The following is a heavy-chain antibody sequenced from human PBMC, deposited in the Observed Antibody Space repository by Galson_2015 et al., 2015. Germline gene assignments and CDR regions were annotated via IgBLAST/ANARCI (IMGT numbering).Heavy chain of an antibody. CDR2: ISSSGSNV. Sequence: SLRLSCAASGFTFRDYYMTWIRQAPGKGLEWVSYISSSGSNVYYADSVKGRFTISRDNAKNSLYLQMNSLRADDTAVYYCARVNIGNYHFDYWGQGTLVTVSS. V-gene: IGHV3-11*01. CDR1: GFTFRDYY. CDR3: ARVNIGNYHFDY. D-gene: IGHD1-26*01. J-gene: IGHJ4*02.